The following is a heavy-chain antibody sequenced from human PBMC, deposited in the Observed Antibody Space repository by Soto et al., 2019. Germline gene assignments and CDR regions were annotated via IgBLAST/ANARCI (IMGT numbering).Heavy chain of an antibody. J-gene: IGHJ5*02. D-gene: IGHD3-10*01. CDR3: ASRSYGSGSYYSYNWFDP. CDR2: IYHSGST. V-gene: IGHV4-4*02. CDR1: GGSISSSNW. Sequence: SETLSLTCAVSGGSISSSNWWSWVRQPPGKGLEWIGEIYHSGSTNYNPSLKSRVTISVDKSKNQFSLKLSSVTAADTAVYYCASRSYGSGSYYSYNWFDPWGQGTLVTVS.